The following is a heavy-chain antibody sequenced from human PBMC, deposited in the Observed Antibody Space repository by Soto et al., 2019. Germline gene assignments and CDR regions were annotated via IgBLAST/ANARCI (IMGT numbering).Heavy chain of an antibody. CDR2: ISSSSSYI. CDR3: ARDSDYGDPFDY. D-gene: IGHD4-17*01. Sequence: AGSLRISCAASGFTFSSYSMNWVRQAPGKGLEWVSSISSSSSYIYYADSVKGRFTISRDNAKNSLYLQMNSLRAEDTAVYYCARDSDYGDPFDYWCQGTLVTVSS. V-gene: IGHV3-21*01. J-gene: IGHJ4*02. CDR1: GFTFSSYS.